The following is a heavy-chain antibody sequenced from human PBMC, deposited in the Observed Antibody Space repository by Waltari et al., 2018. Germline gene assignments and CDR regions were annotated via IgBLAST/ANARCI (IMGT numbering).Heavy chain of an antibody. Sequence: EVQLLESGGGLVQPGGSLRLSCAASGFTFDDYAMHWVRQAPGKGLEWVAGISWNSGSMAYADSVKGRFTISRDNARNSLYLQMNSLRTEDTALYYYTKDIHRQNIVVVVAAFDYWGQGTLVTVSS. V-gene: IGHV3-9*01. D-gene: IGHD2-15*01. CDR2: ISWNSGSM. J-gene: IGHJ4*02. CDR1: GFTFDDYA. CDR3: TKDIHRQNIVVVVAAFDY.